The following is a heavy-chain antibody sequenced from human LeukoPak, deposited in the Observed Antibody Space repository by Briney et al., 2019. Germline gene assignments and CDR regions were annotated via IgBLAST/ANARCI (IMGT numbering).Heavy chain of an antibody. V-gene: IGHV3-21*06. D-gene: IGHD3-9*01. CDR3: ARGHYDILTASYKWTPDY. Sequence: GGPLRLSCAASGFTFSTYNMNWVRQAPGKGLEWVSSITSGGTYTYYADSVKGRFTTSRDNAKNSLSLQLSSLRAEDTAVYYCARGHYDILTASYKWTPDYWGQGILVTVSS. CDR1: GFTFSTYN. CDR2: ITSGGTYT. J-gene: IGHJ4*02.